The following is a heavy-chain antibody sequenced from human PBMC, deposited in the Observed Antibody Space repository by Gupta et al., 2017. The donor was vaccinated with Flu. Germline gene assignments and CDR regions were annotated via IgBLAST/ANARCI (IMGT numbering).Heavy chain of an antibody. J-gene: IGHJ4*02. V-gene: IGHV3-7*01. CDR3: ARNRGWEQFDY. CDR1: GFTFSDSW. Sequence: EVQLVESGGGLVQPGGSLRLSCAASGFTFSDSWMNWVRQAPGKGLEWLANINQDGSTKNYVDSLKGRFTVSRDNAKNSLYLQMDSLRAEDTAVYFCARNRGWEQFDYWGQGTLVTVSS. CDR2: INQDGSTK. D-gene: IGHD3-10*01.